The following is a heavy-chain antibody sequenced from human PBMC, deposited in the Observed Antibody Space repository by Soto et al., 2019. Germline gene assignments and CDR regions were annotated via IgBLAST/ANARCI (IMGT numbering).Heavy chain of an antibody. Sequence: ASVKVSCKASGYTFTSYDINWVRQATGQGLEWMGWMNPNSGNTGYAQKFQGRVTMTRNTSISTAYMELSSLRSEDTAVYYCARGIQDIVVVPAAMVDLYYYYYMDVWGKGTTVTVSS. CDR2: MNPNSGNT. CDR1: GYTFTSYD. V-gene: IGHV1-8*01. D-gene: IGHD2-2*01. CDR3: ARGIQDIVVVPAAMVDLYYYYYMDV. J-gene: IGHJ6*03.